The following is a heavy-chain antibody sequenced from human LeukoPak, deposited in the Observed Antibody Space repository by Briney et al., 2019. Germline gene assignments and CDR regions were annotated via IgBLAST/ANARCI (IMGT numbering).Heavy chain of an antibody. Sequence: GGYLRLSCAASGFTFSSYSMNWVRQAPGKGLEWVSYISSSSSTIYYADSVKGRFTISRDNAKNSLYLQMNSLRAEDTAVYYCARERSGSYAEGAFDIWGQGTMVTVSS. D-gene: IGHD1-26*01. CDR1: GFTFSSYS. J-gene: IGHJ3*02. V-gene: IGHV3-48*01. CDR2: ISSSSSTI. CDR3: ARERSGSYAEGAFDI.